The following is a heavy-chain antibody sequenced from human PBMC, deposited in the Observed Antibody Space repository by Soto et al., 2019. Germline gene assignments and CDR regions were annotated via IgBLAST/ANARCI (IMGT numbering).Heavy chain of an antibody. D-gene: IGHD6-13*01. CDR1: GYTLTELS. J-gene: IGHJ6*02. CDR2: FDPEDGET. V-gene: IGHV1-24*01. Sequence: GPSAKVSCKVYGYTLTELSMHWVRQAPGNGLAWMGGFDPEDGETIYAQKFPGRVTMTEDTSTDTAYMELSSLRSEDTAVYYCARNGTYSRSLSQYSGMDVWGQGTTVTVSS. CDR3: ARNGTYSRSLSQYSGMDV.